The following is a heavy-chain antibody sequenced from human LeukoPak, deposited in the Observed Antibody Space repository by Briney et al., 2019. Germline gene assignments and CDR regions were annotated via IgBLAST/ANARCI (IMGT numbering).Heavy chain of an antibody. J-gene: IGHJ4*02. CDR2: ISSSSSYI. V-gene: IGHV3-21*01. Sequence: GGSLRLSCAASGFTFSSYSMNWVRQAPGKGLEWVSSISSSSSYIYYADSVKGRFTISSDNAKNSLYLQMNSLRAEDTAVYYCARARDLVVPAGMGYWGQGTLVTVSS. CDR3: ARARDLVVPAGMGY. D-gene: IGHD2-2*01. CDR1: GFTFSSYS.